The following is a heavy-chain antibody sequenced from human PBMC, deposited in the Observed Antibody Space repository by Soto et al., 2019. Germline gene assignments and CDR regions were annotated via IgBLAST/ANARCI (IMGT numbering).Heavy chain of an antibody. CDR2: ISGGGSGA. V-gene: IGHV3-23*01. J-gene: IGHJ4*02. CDR3: AIDLWWYTH. CDR1: GFTFSDHA. Sequence: EVQLLESGGGLVQPGGSLRLSWTASGFTFSDHAMTWVRQAPGKGLEWLSGISGGGSGAYYADSVKGRSTVSRANSNNTLFLQMDSLGVEDTAVYYCAIDLWWYTHWGQGTLVTVSS. D-gene: IGHD2-15*01.